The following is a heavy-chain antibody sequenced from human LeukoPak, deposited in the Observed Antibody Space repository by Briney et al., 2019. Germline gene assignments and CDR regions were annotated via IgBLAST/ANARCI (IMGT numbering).Heavy chain of an antibody. CDR3: ASQRAHCSSTSCYSPYLVG. V-gene: IGHV4-31*03. D-gene: IGHD2-2*01. Sequence: PSQTLSLTCTVSGGSISSGGYYWSWIRQHPGQGLEWIGYIYYSGSTYYNPSLKSRVTISVDASKNQFSLKLSSVTAADTAVYYCASQRAHCSSTSCYSPYLVGWGQGTLVTVSS. CDR1: GGSISSGGYY. J-gene: IGHJ4*02. CDR2: IYYSGST.